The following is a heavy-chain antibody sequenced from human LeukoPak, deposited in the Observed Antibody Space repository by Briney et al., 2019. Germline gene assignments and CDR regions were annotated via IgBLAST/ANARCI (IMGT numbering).Heavy chain of an antibody. D-gene: IGHD2-2*01. CDR1: GFTFSNYW. J-gene: IGHJ4*02. CDR2: IKQDGSEK. V-gene: IGHV3-7*01. CDR3: ARVVPAAIAFDY. Sequence: GGSLRLSCAASGFTFSNYWMSWVRQAPGKGLEWVANIKQDGSEKYYVDSVKGRFTISRDNAKNSLYLQMNSLRAEDTAVHYCARVVPAAIAFDYWGQGTLVTVSS.